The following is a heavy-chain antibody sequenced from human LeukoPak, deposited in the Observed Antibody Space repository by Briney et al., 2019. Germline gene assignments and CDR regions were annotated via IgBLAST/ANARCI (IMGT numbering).Heavy chain of an antibody. CDR1: GFTFSSYA. D-gene: IGHD6-19*01. V-gene: IGHV3-23*01. CDR3: AKDKRHTSGWYYDY. Sequence: PGGSLRLSCVASGFTFSSYAMSWLREAPGKGLEGVSAMSGSGGSTYYADSVKGRFTISRDNSKNTLYLQMNNLRAEDTAVYYCAKDKRHTSGWYYDYWGQGTLVTVSS. CDR2: MSGSGGST. J-gene: IGHJ4*02.